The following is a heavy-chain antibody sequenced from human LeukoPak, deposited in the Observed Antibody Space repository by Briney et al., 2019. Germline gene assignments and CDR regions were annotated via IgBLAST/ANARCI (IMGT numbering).Heavy chain of an antibody. V-gene: IGHV4-34*01. Sequence: SETLSLTCAVYGGSFSGYYWSWIRQPSGKGLEWIGEINHSGSTNYNPSLKSRVTISVDTSKNQFSLKLSSVTAADTAVYYCARHGPGPRYCSSTSCYFRRDAFDIWGQGTMVTVSS. CDR1: GGSFSGYY. CDR2: INHSGST. D-gene: IGHD2-2*01. J-gene: IGHJ3*02. CDR3: ARHGPGPRYCSSTSCYFRRDAFDI.